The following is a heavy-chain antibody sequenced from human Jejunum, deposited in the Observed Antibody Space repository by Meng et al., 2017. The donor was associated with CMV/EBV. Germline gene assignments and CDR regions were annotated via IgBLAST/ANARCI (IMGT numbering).Heavy chain of an antibody. D-gene: IGHD1-14*01. J-gene: IGHJ4*02. CDR1: GDSISSGDSY. Sequence: CGVTGDSISSGDSYWSWIRQPPGKGLEWIGYIYESGSTSYNPSLESRVTISVDTSKNQFSLKVMSVTAADTAVYYCAREGTNSYYFDYWGQGTLVTVSS. V-gene: IGHV4-30-4*01. CDR2: IYESGST. CDR3: AREGTNSYYFDY.